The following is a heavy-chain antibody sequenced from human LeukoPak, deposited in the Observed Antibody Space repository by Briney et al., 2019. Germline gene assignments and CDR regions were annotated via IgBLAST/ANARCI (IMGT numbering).Heavy chain of an antibody. CDR3: ARADSSGWYPVH. D-gene: IGHD6-19*01. CDR1: GFTFSDHY. Sequence: PGGSLRLSCAASGFTFSDHYMDWVRQAPGKGLEWVGRSRNKANNYATQYAASVKGRFTISRDNSKNSLYLQMNSLKTEDTAVYYCARADSSGWYPVHWGQGTLVTVSS. CDR2: SRNKANNYAT. V-gene: IGHV3-72*01. J-gene: IGHJ4*02.